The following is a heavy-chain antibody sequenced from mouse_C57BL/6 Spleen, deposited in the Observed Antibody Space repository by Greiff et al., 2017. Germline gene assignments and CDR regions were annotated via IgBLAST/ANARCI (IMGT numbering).Heavy chain of an antibody. J-gene: IGHJ2*01. V-gene: IGHV5-17*01. CDR2: ISSGSSTI. Sequence: DVMLVESGGGLVKPGGSLKLSCAASGFTFSDYGMHWVRQAPEKGLEWVAYISSGSSTIYYAATVKGRFTMSRDNAKNTLFLQMTSLRSEDTAMYDCARGGFYCGSSYLDYWGKGTTLTVSS. CDR3: ARGGFYCGSSYLDY. CDR1: GFTFSDYG. D-gene: IGHD1-1*01.